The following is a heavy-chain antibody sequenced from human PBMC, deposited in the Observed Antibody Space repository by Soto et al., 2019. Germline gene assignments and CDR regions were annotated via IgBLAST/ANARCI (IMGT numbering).Heavy chain of an antibody. CDR3: ARDIAPDYDFWSGSDGMDV. CDR2: ISSSGSTI. Sequence: GGSLRLSCAASGFTFSDYYMSWIRQAPGKGLEWVSYISSSGSTIYYADTVKGRFTISRDNAKNSLYLQMNSLRAEDTAVYYCARDIAPDYDFWSGSDGMDVWGQGTTVTVSS. J-gene: IGHJ6*02. V-gene: IGHV3-11*01. CDR1: GFTFSDYY. D-gene: IGHD3-3*01.